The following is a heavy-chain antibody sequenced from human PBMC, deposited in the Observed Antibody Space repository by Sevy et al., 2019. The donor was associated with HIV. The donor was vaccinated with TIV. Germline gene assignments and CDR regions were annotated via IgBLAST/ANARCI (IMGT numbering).Heavy chain of an antibody. D-gene: IGHD6-13*01. CDR1: GFVFSSYA. CDR2: MSYDGSYK. V-gene: IGHV3-30*04. J-gene: IGHJ4*02. Sequence: GGSLRLSCTASGFVFSSYAMHWVRQAPGKGLEWMAVMSYDGSYKSYGDSVKGRFTISRDDSKNTLYLQMNSLRPEDTATYYCARHSGYSINWYPAYWGQGTLVTVSS. CDR3: ARHSGYSINWYPAY.